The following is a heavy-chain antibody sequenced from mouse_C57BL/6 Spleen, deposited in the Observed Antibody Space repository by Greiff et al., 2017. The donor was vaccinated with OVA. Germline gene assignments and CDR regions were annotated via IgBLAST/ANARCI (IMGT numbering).Heavy chain of an antibody. V-gene: IGHV1-15*01. D-gene: IGHD1-2*01. CDR2: IDPETGGT. CDR1: GYTFTDYE. Sequence: QVHVKQSGAELVRPGASVTLSCKASGYTFTDYEMHWVKQTPVHGLEWIGAIDPETGGTAYNQKFKGKAILTADKSSSTAYMELRSLTSEDSAVYYCTRRDYYGRKGFAYWGQGTLVTVSA. J-gene: IGHJ3*01. CDR3: TRRDYYGRKGFAY.